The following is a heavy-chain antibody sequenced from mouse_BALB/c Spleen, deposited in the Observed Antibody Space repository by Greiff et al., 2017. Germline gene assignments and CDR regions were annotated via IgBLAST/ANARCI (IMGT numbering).Heavy chain of an antibody. J-gene: IGHJ3*01. CDR1: GFTFSSYA. V-gene: IGHV5-6-5*01. D-gene: IGHD2-3*01. Sequence: EVQRVESGGGLVKPGGSLKLSCAASGFTFSSYAMSWVRQTPEKRLEWVASISSGGSTYYPDSVKGRFTISRDNARNILYLQMSSLRSEDTAMYYCATLYDGYPWFAYWGQGTLVTVSA. CDR2: ISSGGST. CDR3: ATLYDGYPWFAY.